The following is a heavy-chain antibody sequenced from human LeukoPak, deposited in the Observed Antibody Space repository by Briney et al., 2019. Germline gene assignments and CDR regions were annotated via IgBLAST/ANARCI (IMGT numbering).Heavy chain of an antibody. CDR3: AKDVLLVSGSGSYCDY. V-gene: IGHV3-9*01. CDR2: ISWNSGSI. Sequence: PGRSLRLSCAASGFTFDDYAMHWVRQAPGKGLEWVSGISWNSGSIGYADSVKDRFTISRDNAKNSLYLQMNSLRAEDTALYYCAKDVLLVSGSGSYCDYWGQGTLVTVSS. D-gene: IGHD3-10*01. CDR1: GFTFDDYA. J-gene: IGHJ4*02.